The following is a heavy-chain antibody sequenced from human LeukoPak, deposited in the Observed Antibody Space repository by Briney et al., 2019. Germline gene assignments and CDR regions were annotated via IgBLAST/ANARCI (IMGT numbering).Heavy chain of an antibody. CDR1: GGSVSSTIYY. D-gene: IGHD3-9*01. CDR3: ASRNDIMTGYVFDF. V-gene: IGHV4-39*01. Sequence: SETLSLTCTVSGGSVSSTIYYWGWIRQSPGKGLEWIGSIYYTGSTSYNPCLKSRVTISVDTSKNQFSLKLTSVTAADTAVYYCASRNDIMTGYVFDFWGQGTLVTVSS. J-gene: IGHJ4*02. CDR2: IYYTGST.